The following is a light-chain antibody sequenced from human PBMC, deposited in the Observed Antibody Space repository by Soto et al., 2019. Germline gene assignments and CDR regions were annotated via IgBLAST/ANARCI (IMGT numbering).Light chain of an antibody. Sequence: DFVMTHTPLSLSVAPVQPSAISCKSVQILLHITLDTFLVWYLQKPGQSPQLLIYEVSTRVSGVPDRFSGSGSGTDFTLEISRVETDDVGIYYCMQSTQLPPTFGQGTRLEIK. CDR3: MQSTQLPPT. CDR1: QILLHITLDTF. CDR2: EVS. V-gene: IGKV2D-29*02. J-gene: IGKJ5*01.